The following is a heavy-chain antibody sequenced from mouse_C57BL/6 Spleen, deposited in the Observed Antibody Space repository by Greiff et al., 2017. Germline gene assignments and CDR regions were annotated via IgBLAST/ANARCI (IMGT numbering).Heavy chain of an antibody. CDR3: AYSSGYPAWFAY. CDR2: IYPGSGST. D-gene: IGHD3-2*02. J-gene: IGHJ3*01. Sequence: VKLQESGAELVKPGASVKMSCKASGYTFPSYWITWVKQRPGQGLEWIGDIYPGSGSTNYNEKFKSKATLTVDTSSSTAYMQLSSLTSEDSAVYYCAYSSGYPAWFAYWGQGTLVTVSA. V-gene: IGHV1-55*01. CDR1: GYTFPSYW.